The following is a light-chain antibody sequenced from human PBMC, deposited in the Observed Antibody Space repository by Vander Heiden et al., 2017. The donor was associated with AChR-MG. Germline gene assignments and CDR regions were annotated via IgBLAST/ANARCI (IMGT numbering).Light chain of an antibody. J-gene: IGLJ3*02. Sequence: QTVVTQEPSLTVSPGGTVTLTCASRTGAVTSGHDPNWFQQRPGQSPRALIYGTSNRHSWTPARFSGSLVGGKAALTLSNVQPEDEAAYYCLLYYNYEGVFGGGTMLTVL. CDR2: GTS. CDR3: LLYYNYEGV. V-gene: IGLV7-43*01. CDR1: TGAVTSGHD.